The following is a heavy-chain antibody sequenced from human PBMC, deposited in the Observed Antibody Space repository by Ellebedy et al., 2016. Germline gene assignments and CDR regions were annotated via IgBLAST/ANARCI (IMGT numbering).Heavy chain of an antibody. CDR3: AKDKRMITFGGVIDY. CDR2: INPSGGST. Sequence: ASVKVSCKASGYTFTNYYMHWVRQAPGQGLEWMGIINPSGGSTNYAQRLGGRVTMTRDTSTSTVYMEVSSLRPEDTALYYCAKDKRMITFGGVIDYWGQGTLVTVSS. CDR1: GYTFTNYY. D-gene: IGHD3-16*01. V-gene: IGHV1-46*04. J-gene: IGHJ4*02.